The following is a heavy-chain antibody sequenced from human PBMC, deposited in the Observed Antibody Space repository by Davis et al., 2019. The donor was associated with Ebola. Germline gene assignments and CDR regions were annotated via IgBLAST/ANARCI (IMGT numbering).Heavy chain of an antibody. D-gene: IGHD6-19*01. CDR3: ATDPEGWLDFDY. V-gene: IGHV3-48*02. CDR2: INSGGTNI. CDR1: GFTFSTYG. Sequence: GESLKISCAASGFTFSTYGMNWVRQAPGKGLEWVSHINSGGTNIYYTNSVKGRFTISRDDAKSTLYLQVNSLRDEDTAIYYCATDPEGWLDFDYWGQGTLVTVSS. J-gene: IGHJ4*02.